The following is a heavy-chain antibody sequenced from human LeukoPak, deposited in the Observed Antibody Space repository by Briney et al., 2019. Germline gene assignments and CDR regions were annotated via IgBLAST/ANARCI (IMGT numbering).Heavy chain of an antibody. Sequence: ASVKVSCKASGYTFTSCDINWVRQATGQGLEWMGWMNPNSGNTGYAQKFQGRVTMTRNTSISTAYMELSSLRSEDTAVYYCARGGAFVVVPAAISGDYYYGMDVRGQGTTVTVSS. J-gene: IGHJ6*02. CDR1: GYTFTSCD. CDR2: MNPNSGNT. V-gene: IGHV1-8*01. CDR3: ARGGAFVVVPAAISGDYYYGMDV. D-gene: IGHD2-2*02.